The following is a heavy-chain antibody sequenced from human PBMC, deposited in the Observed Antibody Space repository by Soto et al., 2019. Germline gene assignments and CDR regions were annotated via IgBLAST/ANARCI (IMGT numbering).Heavy chain of an antibody. CDR3: ARDQATVFGVVIPPDY. Sequence: VGSLRLSCAASGFTFSDYYMSWIRQAPGKGLEWVSYISSSSSYTNYADSVKGRFTISRDNAKNSLYLQMNSLRAEDTAVYYCARDQATVFGVVIPPDYWGQGTLVTVSS. CDR2: ISSSSSYT. D-gene: IGHD3-3*01. CDR1: GFTFSDYY. V-gene: IGHV3-11*06. J-gene: IGHJ4*02.